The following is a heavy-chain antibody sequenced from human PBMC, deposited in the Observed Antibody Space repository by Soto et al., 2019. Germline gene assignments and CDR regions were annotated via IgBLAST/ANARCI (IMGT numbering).Heavy chain of an antibody. CDR1: GCTFSSYA. CDR2: IIPIFGTA. Sequence: QVQLVQSGSEVTKPGSSVKVSCKASGCTFSSYAISWVRQAPGQGLEWMGGIIPIFGTANYAQKFQGRVTITADESTSTAYMELSSLRSEDTAVYYCARDDIYCSSTSCYAAAGYYYGMDVWGQGTTVTVSS. J-gene: IGHJ6*02. CDR3: ARDDIYCSSTSCYAAAGYYYGMDV. D-gene: IGHD2-2*01. V-gene: IGHV1-69*01.